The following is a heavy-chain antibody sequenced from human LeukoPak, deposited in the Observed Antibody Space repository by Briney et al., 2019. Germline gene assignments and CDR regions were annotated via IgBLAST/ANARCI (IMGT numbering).Heavy chain of an antibody. V-gene: IGHV3-23*01. CDR1: GFTFSSYA. D-gene: IGHD2-2*01. J-gene: IGHJ4*02. CDR2: ISGSGGST. CDR3: AKALPPLGYCSSTSCRKPY. Sequence: TGGSLRLSCAASGFTFSSYAMSWVRQAPGKGLEWVSAISGSGGSTYYADSVKGRFTISRDNSKNTLYLQMNSLRAEDTAVYYCAKALPPLGYCSSTSCRKPYWGQGTLVTVSS.